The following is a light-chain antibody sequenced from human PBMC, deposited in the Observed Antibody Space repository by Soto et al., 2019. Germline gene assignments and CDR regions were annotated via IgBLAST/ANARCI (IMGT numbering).Light chain of an antibody. Sequence: EIVMTQSPDILSVSPGERATLSCRASQSISSNLAWYQQRPGQAPRLLIYEGSTRATGIPARFSGSGSGTAFSLTITNLQSADFAVYYCQQYNKWPLCTFGPGTRVDIK. V-gene: IGKV3-15*01. CDR3: QQYNKWPLCT. CDR1: QSISSN. CDR2: EGS. J-gene: IGKJ3*01.